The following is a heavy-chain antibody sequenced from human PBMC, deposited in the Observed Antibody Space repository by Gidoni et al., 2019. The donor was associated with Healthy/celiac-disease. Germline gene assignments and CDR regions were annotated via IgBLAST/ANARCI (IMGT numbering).Heavy chain of an antibody. CDR3: AREEAFDI. CDR1: GFTFSSYS. Sequence: EVQLVEFGGGLVKPGGYLRLSCAASGFTFSSYSMNWVRQAPGQGLEWVSSISSSSSYIYYADSVKGRFTISRDNAKNSLYLQMNSLRAEDTAVYYCAREEAFDIWGQGTMVTVSS. CDR2: ISSSSSYI. J-gene: IGHJ3*02. V-gene: IGHV3-21*01.